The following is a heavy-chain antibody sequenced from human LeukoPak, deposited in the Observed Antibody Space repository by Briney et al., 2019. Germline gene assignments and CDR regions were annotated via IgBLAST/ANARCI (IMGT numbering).Heavy chain of an antibody. J-gene: IGHJ3*02. CDR1: GYTFTGYY. V-gene: IGHV1-2*02. Sequence: ASVKVSCKASGYTFTGYYMHWVRQAPGQGLEWMGWINPNSGGTNYAQKFQGRVTITADKSTSTAYMELSSLRSEDTAVYYCARGLSGRRENAFDIWGQGTMVTVSS. D-gene: IGHD4/OR15-4a*01. CDR3: ARGLSGRRENAFDI. CDR2: INPNSGGT.